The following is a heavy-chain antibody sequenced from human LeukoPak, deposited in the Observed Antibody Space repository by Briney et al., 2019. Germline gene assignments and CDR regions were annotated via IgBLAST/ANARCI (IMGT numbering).Heavy chain of an antibody. D-gene: IGHD7-27*01. V-gene: IGHV5-51*01. J-gene: IGHJ4*02. CDR1: GYSFTIYW. CDR3: ARLTGDNGTPYYFDY. Sequence: GESLKISCKGSGYSFTIYWIGWVRQMPGKGLEWMGIIYPGDSDTRYSPSFQGQVTISADKSISTAYLQWSSLKASDTAMYYCARLTGDNGTPYYFDYWGQGTLVTVSS. CDR2: IYPGDSDT.